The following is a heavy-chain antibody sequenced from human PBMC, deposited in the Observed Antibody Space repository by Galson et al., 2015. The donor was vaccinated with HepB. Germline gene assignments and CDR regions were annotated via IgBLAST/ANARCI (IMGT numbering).Heavy chain of an antibody. J-gene: IGHJ2*01. CDR1: GFTFDDYA. Sequence: SLRLSCAASGFTFDDYAMHWVRQAPGKGLEWVSGISWNSGSIGYADSVKGRFTISRDNAKNSLYLQMNSLRAEDTALYYCAKATTYYYDSSGYYPPGYWYFDLWGRGTLVTVSS. V-gene: IGHV3-9*01. CDR2: ISWNSGSI. D-gene: IGHD3-22*01. CDR3: AKATTYYYDSSGYYPPGYWYFDL.